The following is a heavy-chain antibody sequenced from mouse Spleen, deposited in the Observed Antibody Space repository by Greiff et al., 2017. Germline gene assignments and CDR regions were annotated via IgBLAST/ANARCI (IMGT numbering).Heavy chain of an antibody. CDR3: ARQNYRYDWYFDV. V-gene: IGHV5-9*04. D-gene: IGHD2-14*01. CDR1: GFTFSSYA. J-gene: IGHJ1*01. Sequence: EVKLEESGGGLVKLGGSLKLSCAASGFTFSSYAMSWVRQTPEKRLEWVATISSGGGNTYYPDSVKGRFTISRDNAKNTLYLQMSSLKSEDTAMYYCARQNYRYDWYFDVWGAGTTVTVSS. CDR2: ISSGGGNT.